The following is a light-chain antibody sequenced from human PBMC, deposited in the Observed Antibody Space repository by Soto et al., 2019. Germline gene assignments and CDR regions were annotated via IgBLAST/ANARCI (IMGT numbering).Light chain of an antibody. CDR3: SSYTSTNTYV. V-gene: IGLV2-14*01. J-gene: IGLJ1*01. Sequence: QSVLTQPASVSGSPGQSITIACTGTNSDVGGYNFVSWYQQHPNQSPKLMIYEVTKRPSGVSTRFSGSKPANTASLTISGLRAEDEADYYCSSYTSTNTYVFGTGTKVTVL. CDR2: EVT. CDR1: NSDVGGYNF.